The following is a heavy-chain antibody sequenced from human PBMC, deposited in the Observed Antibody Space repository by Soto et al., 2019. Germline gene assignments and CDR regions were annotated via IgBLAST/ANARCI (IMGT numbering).Heavy chain of an antibody. CDR2: IYYSGST. CDR3: ASTALKRRTYYYGSGSYAPFFDY. J-gene: IGHJ4*02. V-gene: IGHV4-59*08. Sequence: SETMYFTCTVSDGTINSYYGSWIRQPPGKGLEWIGYIYYSGSTNYNPSLKSRVTISVDTSKNQFSLKLSSVTAADTAVYYCASTALKRRTYYYGSGSYAPFFDYWGQGTLVTVSS. CDR1: DGTINSYY. D-gene: IGHD3-10*01.